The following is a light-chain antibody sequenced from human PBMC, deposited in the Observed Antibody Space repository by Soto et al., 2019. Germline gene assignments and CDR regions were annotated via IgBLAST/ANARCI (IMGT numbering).Light chain of an antibody. CDR1: QDISNY. Sequence: DIQMTQSPSSLSASVGDRVTITCQASQDISNYLNWYQQKPGKAPKLLIYDASNLETGVPSRFSGSGSGTDFTFTISSLQPEDIATYYCQQYDNTPLPFGGGTKVEIK. CDR3: QQYDNTPLP. J-gene: IGKJ4*01. V-gene: IGKV1-33*01. CDR2: DAS.